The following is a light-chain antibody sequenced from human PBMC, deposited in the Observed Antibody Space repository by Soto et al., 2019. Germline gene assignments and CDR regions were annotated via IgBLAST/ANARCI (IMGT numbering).Light chain of an antibody. J-gene: IGKJ1*01. CDR2: GAS. V-gene: IGKV3-20*01. CDR1: QSVSSSY. Sequence: EIVLTQSPGTLSLSPGERATLSCRASQSVSSSYLAWYQQKPGQAPRLLIYGASSRATGTPDRFSGSGSGTDFTLTIRRLEPEDFAVYYCQQYGRAFGQGTKVDIK. CDR3: QQYGRA.